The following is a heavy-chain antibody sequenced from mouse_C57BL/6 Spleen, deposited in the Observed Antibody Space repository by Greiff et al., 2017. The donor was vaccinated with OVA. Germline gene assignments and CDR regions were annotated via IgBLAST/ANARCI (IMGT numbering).Heavy chain of an antibody. J-gene: IGHJ1*03. Sequence: DVQLVESGGGLVKPGGSLKLSCAASGFTFSDYGMHWVRQAPEKGLEWVAYISSGSSTIYYADTVKGRFTISRDNAKNTLFLQMTSLRSEDTAMYYCASHYYYGSSAYWYFDVWGTGTTVTVSS. D-gene: IGHD1-1*01. CDR2: ISSGSSTI. CDR1: GFTFSDYG. V-gene: IGHV5-17*01. CDR3: ASHYYYGSSAYWYFDV.